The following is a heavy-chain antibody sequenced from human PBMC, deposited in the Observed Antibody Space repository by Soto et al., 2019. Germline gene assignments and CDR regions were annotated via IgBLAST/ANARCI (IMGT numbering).Heavy chain of an antibody. CDR3: AIDPGEDEGMDY. J-gene: IGHJ4*02. V-gene: IGHV3-33*01. CDR1: GFAFSDFG. CDR2: IWHDGKNK. Sequence: QVQVVESGGGVVQPGRSLRLSCAASGFAFSDFGMHWVRQAPGKGLEWVAVIWHDGKNKDYADYAKGRFTISRDNSRSILYLEVNSLSVEETAVYYCAIDPGEDEGMDYWGQGTLVTVSS. D-gene: IGHD3-10*01.